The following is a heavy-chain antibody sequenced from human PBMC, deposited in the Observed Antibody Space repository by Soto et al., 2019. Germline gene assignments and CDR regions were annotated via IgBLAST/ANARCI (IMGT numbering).Heavy chain of an antibody. V-gene: IGHV4-59*02. J-gene: IGHJ5*02. CDR3: GSAVDSAMVDNWIDP. CDR1: GDSVRSHY. Sequence: QVQLQESGPGLVKPSETLSLTCAVSGDSVRSHYWSWIRQPPGKGLEWIGYISYTGGSNYNPALESRVPISLATSTSQFSLTLTSLPAADTAVYYCGSAVDSAMVDNWIDPWGQGTLVTVSS. CDR2: ISYTGGS. D-gene: IGHD5-18*01.